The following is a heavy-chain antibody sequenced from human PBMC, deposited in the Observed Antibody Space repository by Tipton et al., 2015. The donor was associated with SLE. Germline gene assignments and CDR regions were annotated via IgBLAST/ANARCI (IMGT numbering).Heavy chain of an antibody. Sequence: TLSLTCAVSGYSISSGYYWGWIRQPPGKGLEWIGIIYHSGSTNYNPSLKSRVTILVDTSKNQFSLKLSSVTAADTAVYYCAKAIVATIIGWFDPWGQGTLVTVSS. CDR1: GYSISSGYY. V-gene: IGHV4-38-2*01. D-gene: IGHD5-12*01. CDR2: IYHSGST. CDR3: AKAIVATIIGWFDP. J-gene: IGHJ5*02.